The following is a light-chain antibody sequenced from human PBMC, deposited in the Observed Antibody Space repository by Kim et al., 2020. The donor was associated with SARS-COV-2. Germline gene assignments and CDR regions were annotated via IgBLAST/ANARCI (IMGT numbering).Light chain of an antibody. CDR3: HHFQNV. CDR2: AAA. CDR1: QSSGCTC. J-gene: IGKJ4*01. V-gene: IGKV3-20*01. Sequence: SLAEGDAPTRTARASQSSGCTCLPRNQRKPGRPPRLLIYAAAHGTTGMPDRFSGGGSGTDFTLTIHTLDPEDVAVYYYHHFQNVFGGGTKVDIK.